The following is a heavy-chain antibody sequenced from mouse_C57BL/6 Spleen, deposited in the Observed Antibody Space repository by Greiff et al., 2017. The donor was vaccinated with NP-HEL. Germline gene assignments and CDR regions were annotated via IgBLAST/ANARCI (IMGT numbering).Heavy chain of an antibody. CDR2: IHPSDSDT. Sequence: VQLQQPGAELVKPGASVKVSCKASGYTFTSYWMPWVQQRPGQGLEWVGRIHPSDSDTNYNQKFKGQATLTVDKSSSTAYLQLSSLTSEDSAVYYCAIGSITTVVAPDYAMDYWGQGTSVTVSS. CDR3: AIGSITTVVAPDYAMDY. CDR1: GYTFTSYW. J-gene: IGHJ4*01. D-gene: IGHD1-1*01. V-gene: IGHV1-74*01.